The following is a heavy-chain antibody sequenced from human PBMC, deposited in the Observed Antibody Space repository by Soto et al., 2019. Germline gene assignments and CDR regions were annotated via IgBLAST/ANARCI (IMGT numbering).Heavy chain of an antibody. Sequence: EVQLVESGGGLVQPGGSLRLSCEVSGFTFSGYEMNWVRQAPGKGLEWVSYISTSESTKYYADSVKSRFTISRDSAMNCLNREMNNLRFVDTAVYFCARGALTFFPVGRGKAYYGLDVWGQGTRVIVSS. CDR2: ISTSESTK. CDR1: GFTFSGYE. J-gene: IGHJ6*02. CDR3: ARGALTFFPVGRGKAYYGLDV. D-gene: IGHD3-3*01. V-gene: IGHV3-48*03.